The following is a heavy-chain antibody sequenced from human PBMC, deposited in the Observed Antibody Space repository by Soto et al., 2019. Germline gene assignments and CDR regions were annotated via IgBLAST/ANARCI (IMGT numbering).Heavy chain of an antibody. CDR3: ARAYEGDYFDY. CDR1: GFTFSSYA. Sequence: QVQLVESGGGVVQPGRSLRLSCAASGFTFSSYAMYWVRQAPGKGLEWVAVISYDGSNKYYADSVKGRFTISRDNSKNTLYLQMNSLRAEDTAVYYGARAYEGDYFDYWGQGTLVTVSS. V-gene: IGHV3-30-3*01. D-gene: IGHD3-16*01. CDR2: ISYDGSNK. J-gene: IGHJ4*02.